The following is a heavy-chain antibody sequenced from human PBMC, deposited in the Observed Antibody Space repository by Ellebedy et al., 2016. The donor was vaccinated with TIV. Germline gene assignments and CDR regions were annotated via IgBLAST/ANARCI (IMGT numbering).Heavy chain of an antibody. CDR2: IYQDGSEK. CDR3: ARRGSYGDYAVQVNNWFDS. Sequence: GGSLRLSCVASGFSFRNYWMGWVRQAPGKGLEWVANIYQDGSEKYYVDSVEGRFTISRDNAKNSLYLEMKSLRAEDTAVYYCARRGSYGDYAVQVNNWFDSWGQGTLVTV. D-gene: IGHD4-17*01. CDR1: GFSFRNYW. V-gene: IGHV3-7*01. J-gene: IGHJ5*01.